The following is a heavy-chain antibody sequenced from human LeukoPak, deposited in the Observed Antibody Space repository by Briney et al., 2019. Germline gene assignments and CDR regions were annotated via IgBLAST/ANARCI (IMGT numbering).Heavy chain of an antibody. V-gene: IGHV4-34*01. Sequence: SETLSLTCAVYGGSFGGYYWSWIRQPPGKGLEWIGEINHSGSTNYNPSLKSRVTISIDTSKNQFSLKLSSVTAADTAVYYCARSRYSSGRSDYWGQGTLVTVSS. J-gene: IGHJ4*02. CDR2: INHSGST. CDR3: ARSRYSSGRSDY. D-gene: IGHD6-19*01. CDR1: GGSFGGYY.